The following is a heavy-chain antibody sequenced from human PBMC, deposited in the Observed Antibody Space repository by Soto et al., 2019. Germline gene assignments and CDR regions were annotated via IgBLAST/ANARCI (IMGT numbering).Heavy chain of an antibody. Sequence: EVQLVESGGGLVKPGGSLRLSCAASGFAFSSYSMNWVRQAPGEGLEWVSSISSRSNYKYYADSVKGRFTISRDNANNSLYLQMNSLRGEDTAVYYCAPETYGTVGSTIDYWGQGTLVTVSS. CDR1: GFAFSSYS. D-gene: IGHD4-17*01. J-gene: IGHJ4*02. V-gene: IGHV3-21*01. CDR2: ISSRSNYK. CDR3: APETYGTVGSTIDY.